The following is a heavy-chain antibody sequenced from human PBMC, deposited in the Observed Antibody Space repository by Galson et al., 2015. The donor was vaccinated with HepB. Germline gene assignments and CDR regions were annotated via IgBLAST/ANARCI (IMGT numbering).Heavy chain of an antibody. CDR3: ARVSEGDPTFDY. V-gene: IGHV3-66*01. CDR2: IYSGGST. J-gene: IGHJ4*02. Sequence: SLRLSCAASGFTVSSNYMSWVRQAPGKGLEWVSVIYSGGSTYYADSVKGRFTISRDNSKNTLYLQMNSLRAEDTAVYYCARVSEGDPTFDYWGQGTLVTVSS. CDR1: GFTVSSNY. D-gene: IGHD2-21*02.